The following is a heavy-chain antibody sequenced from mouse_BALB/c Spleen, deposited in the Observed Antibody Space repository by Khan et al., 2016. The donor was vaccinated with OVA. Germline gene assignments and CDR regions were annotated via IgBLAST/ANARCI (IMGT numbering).Heavy chain of an antibody. CDR1: GYTFSSYY. CDR3: TRSGYANPFAY. Sequence: QVQLQQSGAELVKPGASVKLSCKASGYTFSSYYMYWVKQRPGQGLEWIGWINPTNGGTNFNEKFKTKATLTVDKSSSTAYMQLSSLTSEDSAVYYCTRSGYANPFAYWGQGTLVTVSA. V-gene: IGHV1S81*02. D-gene: IGHD2-10*02. J-gene: IGHJ3*01. CDR2: INPTNGGT.